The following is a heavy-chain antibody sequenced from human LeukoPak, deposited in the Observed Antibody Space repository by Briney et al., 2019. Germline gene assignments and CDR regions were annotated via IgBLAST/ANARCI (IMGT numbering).Heavy chain of an antibody. Sequence: SETLSLTCTVSGDSISSSNSYWGWIRQPPGKGLEWIGSIYYSGNTYYNASLKSRVTISVDTSKNQFPLRLTSVTAADTAVYYCARQTGSGLFILPGGQGTLVTVSS. CDR1: GDSISSSNSY. D-gene: IGHD3/OR15-3a*01. J-gene: IGHJ4*02. V-gene: IGHV4-39*01. CDR3: ARQTGSGLFILP. CDR2: IYYSGNT.